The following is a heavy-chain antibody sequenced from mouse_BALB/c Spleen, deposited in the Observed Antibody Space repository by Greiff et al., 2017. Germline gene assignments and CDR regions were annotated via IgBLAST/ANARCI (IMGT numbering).Heavy chain of an antibody. J-gene: IGHJ2*01. Sequence: EVMLVESGGGLVKPGGSLKLSCAASGFTFSSYAMSWVRQTPEKRLEWVASISSGGSTYYPDSVKGRFTISRDNARNILYLQMSSLRSEDTAMYYCARDHYYRYDYFDYWGQGTTLTVSS. CDR1: GFTFSSYA. CDR3: ARDHYYRYDYFDY. CDR2: ISSGGST. D-gene: IGHD2-14*01. V-gene: IGHV5-6-5*01.